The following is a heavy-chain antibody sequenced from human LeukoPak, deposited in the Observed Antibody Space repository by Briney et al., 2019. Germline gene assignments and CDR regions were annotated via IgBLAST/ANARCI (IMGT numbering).Heavy chain of an antibody. Sequence: SETLSLTCAVYGGSFSGYYWSWIRQPPGKGLEWIGEINHSGSTNYNPSLKSRVTISVDTSKNQFSLKLSSVTAADTAVYYCASSQTVAGNYWGQGALVIVSS. CDR2: INHSGST. CDR1: GGSFSGYY. D-gene: IGHD6-19*01. J-gene: IGHJ4*02. V-gene: IGHV4-34*01. CDR3: ASSQTVAGNY.